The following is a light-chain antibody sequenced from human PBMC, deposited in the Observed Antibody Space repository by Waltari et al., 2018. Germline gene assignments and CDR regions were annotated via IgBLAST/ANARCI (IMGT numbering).Light chain of an antibody. CDR1: QTIGSR. CDR3: HQSSSLPYT. CDR2: YAS. V-gene: IGKV6-21*01. J-gene: IGKJ2*01. Sequence: ETVLTQSSYFQSVTPKERVTITCRASQTIGSRLHWYQQKPDQSPKLLIKYASQSFSGVPSRFSGSGSGTDFTLTINSLEAEDAATYYCHQSSSLPYTFGQGTKLEIK.